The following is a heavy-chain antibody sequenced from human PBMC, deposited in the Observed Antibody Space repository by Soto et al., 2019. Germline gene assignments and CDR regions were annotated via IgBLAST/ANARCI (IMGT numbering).Heavy chain of an antibody. V-gene: IGHV3-33*01. J-gene: IGHJ6*02. D-gene: IGHD2-2*01. CDR3: ASDRHQLHYYHGMDV. CDR2: IWYDGSNK. CDR1: GFTFSSYG. Sequence: QVQLVESGGGVVQPGRSLRLSCAASGFTFSSYGMHWVRQAPGKGLEWVAVIWYDGSNKYYADSVKGRFTISRDNSKNTLYLQMNSLRAEDTAVYYCASDRHQLHYYHGMDVWGQGTTVTVSS.